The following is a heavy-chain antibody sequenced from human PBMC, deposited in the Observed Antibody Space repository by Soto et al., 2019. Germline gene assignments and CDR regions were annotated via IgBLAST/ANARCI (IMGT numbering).Heavy chain of an antibody. J-gene: IGHJ4*02. D-gene: IGHD2-8*01. CDR2: ISGSGGST. CDR1: GFTFSSYA. CDR3: AKPPYCTNGVCYDY. V-gene: IGHV3-23*01. Sequence: GGSLRLSCAASGFTFSSYAMSWVRQAPGKGLEWVSAISGSGGSTYYADSVKGRFTISRDNSKNTLYLQMNSLRAEDTAVYYCAKPPYCTNGVCYDYWGQGTLVTVSS.